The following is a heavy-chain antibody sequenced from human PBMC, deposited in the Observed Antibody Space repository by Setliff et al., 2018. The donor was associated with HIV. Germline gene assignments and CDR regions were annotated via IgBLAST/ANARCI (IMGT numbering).Heavy chain of an antibody. J-gene: IGHJ4*02. CDR2: IYHNGFA. V-gene: IGHV4-61*01. CDR3: AKGAGFYGDYTFDY. D-gene: IGHD4-17*01. Sequence: SETLSLTCTVSGDSINSGTYYWSWIRQPPGKGLEWTGNIYHNGFANYNPSLKSRLTISMDASKNKFSLKVTSVTSADTAVYYCAKGAGFYGDYTFDYWGQGNLVTVSS. CDR1: GDSINSGTYY.